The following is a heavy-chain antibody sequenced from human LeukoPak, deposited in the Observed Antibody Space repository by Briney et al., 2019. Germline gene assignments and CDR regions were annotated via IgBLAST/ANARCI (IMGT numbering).Heavy chain of an antibody. J-gene: IGHJ6*03. CDR3: AKVVVREDYYYYYMDV. Sequence: PGGSLRLSCAASGFTFSSSAMNWVRQAPGKGLEWVSAISGSGGSSYYADSVKGRFTISRDNSKNTLYLQMNSLRAEDTAVYYCAKVVVREDYYYYYMDVWGKGTTVTISS. CDR2: ISGSGGSS. CDR1: GFTFSSSA. D-gene: IGHD3-10*01. V-gene: IGHV3-23*01.